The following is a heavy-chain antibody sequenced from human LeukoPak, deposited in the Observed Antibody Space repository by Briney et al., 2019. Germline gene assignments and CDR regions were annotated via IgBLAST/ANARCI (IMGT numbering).Heavy chain of an antibody. D-gene: IGHD3-10*01. CDR2: INPNSGGT. CDR3: ARASMVRGVIILGY. J-gene: IGHJ4*02. CDR1: GYTFTGYY. V-gene: IGHV1-2*02. Sequence: ASVKVSCKASGYTFTGYYMHWVRQAPGQGLEWMGWINPNSGGTNYAQKFQGRVTMTRDTSISTAYMELSRLRSDNTAVYYCARASMVRGVIILGYWGQGTLVTVSS.